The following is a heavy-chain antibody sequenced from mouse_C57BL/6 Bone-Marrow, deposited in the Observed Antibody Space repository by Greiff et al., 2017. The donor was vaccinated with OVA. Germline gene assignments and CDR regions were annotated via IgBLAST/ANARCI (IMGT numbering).Heavy chain of an antibody. J-gene: IGHJ3*01. V-gene: IGHV5-4*01. Sequence: VQLKESGGGLVKPGGSLKLSCAASGFTFSSYAMSWVRQTPEKRLEWVATISDGGSYTYYPDNVKGRFTISRDNAKNNLYLQMSHLKSEDTAMYYCARVDYGRFAYWGQGTLVTVSA. CDR3: ARVDYGRFAY. CDR2: ISDGGSYT. CDR1: GFTFSSYA. D-gene: IGHD2-4*01.